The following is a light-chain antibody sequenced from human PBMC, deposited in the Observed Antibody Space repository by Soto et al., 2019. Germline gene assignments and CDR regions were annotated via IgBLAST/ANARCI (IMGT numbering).Light chain of an antibody. V-gene: IGKV3-20*01. J-gene: IGKJ1*01. CDR2: GAS. CDR3: QQYDSSPLWT. Sequence: VLTQSPGTLSLSPGERATLSCRASQSVSSNYLAWYQQKPGQAPRLLIYGASSRATGIPDRFSGSGSGTDFTLIINRLEPEDLAVYYCQQYDSSPLWTFGQGNKVDIK. CDR1: QSVSSNY.